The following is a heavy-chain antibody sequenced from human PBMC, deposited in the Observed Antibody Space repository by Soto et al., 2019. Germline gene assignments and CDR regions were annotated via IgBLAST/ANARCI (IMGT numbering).Heavy chain of an antibody. V-gene: IGHV4-59*01. CDR3: ARETRDSSGYTFFDY. J-gene: IGHJ4*02. D-gene: IGHD3-22*01. CDR2: IYYSGST. Sequence: PAGTLSLSCPLYRVPIRSSDLSWIRRPPGKGLEWIGYIYYSGSTNYNPSLKSRVTISVDTSKNQFSLKLSSVTAADTAVYYCARETRDSSGYTFFDYWGQRKRVT. CDR1: RVPIRSSD.